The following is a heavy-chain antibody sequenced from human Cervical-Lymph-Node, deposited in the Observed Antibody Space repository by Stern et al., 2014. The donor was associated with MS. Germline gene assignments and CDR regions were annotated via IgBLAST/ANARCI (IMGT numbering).Heavy chain of an antibody. CDR1: GFTFSSYS. D-gene: IGHD1-26*01. J-gene: IGHJ6*02. CDR3: ARDRSPYNGMDV. CDR2: ISSSSSYI. V-gene: IGHV3-21*01. Sequence: EVQLLESGGGLVKPGGSLRLSCAASGFTFSSYSMNWVRQAPGKGLEWVSSISSSSSYIYYADSVKGRFTISRDNAKNSLYLQMNSLRAEDTAVYYCARDRSPYNGMDVWGQGTTVTVSS.